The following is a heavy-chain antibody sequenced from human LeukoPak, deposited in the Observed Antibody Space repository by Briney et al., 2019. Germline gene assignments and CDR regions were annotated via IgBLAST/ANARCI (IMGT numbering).Heavy chain of an antibody. Sequence: SETLSLTCTVSGDSLTSGSRYWSWIRQPAGKGLEWIGEINHSGSTNYNPSLKSRVTISVDTSKNQFSLKLSSVTAADTAVYYCASLVAAAGTSSLLDYWGQGTLVTVSS. CDR2: INHSGST. V-gene: IGHV4-61*10. J-gene: IGHJ4*02. D-gene: IGHD6-13*01. CDR1: GDSLTSGSRY. CDR3: ASLVAAAGTSSLLDY.